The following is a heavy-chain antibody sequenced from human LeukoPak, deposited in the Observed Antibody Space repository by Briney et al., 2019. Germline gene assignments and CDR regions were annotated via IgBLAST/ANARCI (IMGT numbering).Heavy chain of an antibody. CDR3: ARDTGRDYFDY. D-gene: IGHD3-10*01. V-gene: IGHV3-30*03. CDR1: GFTFSNSG. Sequence: GRPLRLSCAASGFTFSNSGMHWVRQAPGKGLEWVAVISYDGSNKYYADSVKGRFTISRDNSKNTLYLQMNSLRAEDTAVYYCARDTGRDYFDYWGQGTLVTVSS. CDR2: ISYDGSNK. J-gene: IGHJ4*02.